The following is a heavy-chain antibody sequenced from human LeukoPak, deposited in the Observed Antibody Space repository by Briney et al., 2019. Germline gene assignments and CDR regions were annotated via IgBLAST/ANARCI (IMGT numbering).Heavy chain of an antibody. CDR2: IWYDGSNK. Sequence: GRSLRLSCAASGFTFSSYGMHWVRQAPGKGLEWVAVIWYDGSNKYYADSVKGRFTISRDNSKNTLYLQMNSLRAEDTAVYYCARDEALPGGGGSCPGYWGQGTLVTVSS. V-gene: IGHV3-33*01. CDR3: ARDEALPGGGGSCPGY. CDR1: GFTFSSYG. J-gene: IGHJ4*02. D-gene: IGHD2-15*01.